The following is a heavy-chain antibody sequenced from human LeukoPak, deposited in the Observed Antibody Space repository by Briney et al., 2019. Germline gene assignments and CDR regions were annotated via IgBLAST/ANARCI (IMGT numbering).Heavy chain of an antibody. Sequence: SETLSLTCAVYGGSFSGYYWSWIRQPPGKGLEWIGEINHSGSTNYNPSLKRRVTISVDTSKNQFSLKLSSVTAADTAVYYCARGSRNRSFGYWGQGTMVTVSS. V-gene: IGHV4-34*01. CDR2: INHSGST. D-gene: IGHD1-26*01. CDR3: ARGSRNRSFGY. J-gene: IGHJ4*02. CDR1: GGSFSGYY.